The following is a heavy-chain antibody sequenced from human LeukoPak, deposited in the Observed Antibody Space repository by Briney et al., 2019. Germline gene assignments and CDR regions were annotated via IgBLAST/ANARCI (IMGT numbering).Heavy chain of an antibody. V-gene: IGHV3-53*01. CDR2: IYSGGST. Sequence: GGSLRLSCAASGFTVSSNYMSWVRQAPGKGLEWVSVIYSGGSTYYADSVKGRFTISRDNSKNTLYLQMNSLRAEDTAVYYCARSRSSGYDFLFDYWGQGTLVTVSS. CDR1: GFTVSSNY. CDR3: ARSRSSGYDFLFDY. J-gene: IGHJ4*02. D-gene: IGHD5-12*01.